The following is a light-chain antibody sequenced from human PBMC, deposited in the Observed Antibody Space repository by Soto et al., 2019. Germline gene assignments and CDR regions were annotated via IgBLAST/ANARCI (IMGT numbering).Light chain of an antibody. CDR1: QGIRND. CDR2: GAS. CDR3: LQDYNYPYT. Sequence: AIQMTQSPSSLSASVGDRVTITCRASQGIRNDLGWYQQRPGKAPKFLIYGASSLQSGVPSRFSGSGSGTDFTLTISSLQPEDFATYYCLQDYNYPYTFGQGTKLEIK. V-gene: IGKV1-6*01. J-gene: IGKJ2*01.